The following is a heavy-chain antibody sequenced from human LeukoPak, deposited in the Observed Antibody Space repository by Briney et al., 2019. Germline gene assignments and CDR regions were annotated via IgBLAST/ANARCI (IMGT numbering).Heavy chain of an antibody. V-gene: IGHV4-4*07. CDR1: GGSISSYY. Sequence: SETLSLTCTVSGGSISSYYWSWIRQPAGKGLEWIGRIYTSGSTNYNPSLKSRVTMSVDTSKNQFSLKLSSVTAADTAVYYCARDRRDIVVVPAAGFDYYYYMDVWGKGTTVTISS. CDR2: IYTSGST. D-gene: IGHD2-2*01. J-gene: IGHJ6*03. CDR3: ARDRRDIVVVPAAGFDYYYYMDV.